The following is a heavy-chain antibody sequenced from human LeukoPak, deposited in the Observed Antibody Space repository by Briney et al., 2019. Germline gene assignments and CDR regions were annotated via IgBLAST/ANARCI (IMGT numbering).Heavy chain of an antibody. Sequence: PGGSLRLSCAASGFTFSSYSMNWVRQAPGKGLEWVSAISGSGGSTYYADSVKGRFTISRDNSKNTLYLQMNSLRAEDTAVYYCAISNYWGLGNYFDYWGQGTLVTVSS. CDR2: ISGSGGST. J-gene: IGHJ4*02. D-gene: IGHD7-27*01. CDR3: AISNYWGLGNYFDY. V-gene: IGHV3-23*01. CDR1: GFTFSSYS.